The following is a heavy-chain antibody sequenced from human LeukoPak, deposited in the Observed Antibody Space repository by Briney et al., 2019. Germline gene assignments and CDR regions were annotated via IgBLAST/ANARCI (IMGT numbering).Heavy chain of an antibody. V-gene: IGHV4-4*07. Sequence: SETPSLTCTVSGGSFNSYYWSWIRQPAGKGLEWIGLIYTSGSTNYNPSLKSRVTMSVDASKNQFSLKLSSVTAADTAVYYCARDFDSWGQGTLVIVSS. CDR1: GGSFNSYY. CDR3: ARDFDS. CDR2: IYTSGST. J-gene: IGHJ4*02.